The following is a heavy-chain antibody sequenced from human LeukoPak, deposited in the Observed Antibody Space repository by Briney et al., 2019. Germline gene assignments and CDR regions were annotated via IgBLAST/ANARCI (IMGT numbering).Heavy chain of an antibody. J-gene: IGHJ4*02. Sequence: SETLSLTCTVSGGSISSSSYYWGWIRQPPGKGLEWIGSIYYSGSTYYNPSLKSRVTISVDTSKNQFSLKMRSVTAADTAVYYCARRETSGYDGWGQGTLVTVSS. D-gene: IGHD5-12*01. CDR2: IYYSGST. CDR1: GGSISSSSYY. CDR3: ARRETSGYDG. V-gene: IGHV4-39*07.